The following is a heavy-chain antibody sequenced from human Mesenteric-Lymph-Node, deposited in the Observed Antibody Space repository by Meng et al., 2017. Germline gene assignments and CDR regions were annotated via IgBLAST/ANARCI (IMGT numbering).Heavy chain of an antibody. CDR3: ARGPNYYGSGSYYNAHYYYGMDV. CDR2: INPNSGGT. J-gene: IGHJ6*02. D-gene: IGHD3-10*01. CDR1: GGTFSSYA. V-gene: IGHV1-2*02. Sequence: ASVKVSCKASGGTFSSYAISWVRQAPGQGLEWMGGINPNSGGTNYAQKFQGRVTMTRDTSISTAYMELSRLRSDDTAVYYCARGPNYYGSGSYYNAHYYYGMDVWGQGTTVTVSS.